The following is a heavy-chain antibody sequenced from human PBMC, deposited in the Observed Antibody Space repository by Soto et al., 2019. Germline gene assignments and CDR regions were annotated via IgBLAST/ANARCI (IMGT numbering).Heavy chain of an antibody. D-gene: IGHD3-10*01. V-gene: IGHV1-46*01. CDR2: IRPNGGRA. CDR1: GYTFSNYY. J-gene: IGHJ4*02. CDR3: AREPNESYYFDY. Sequence: ASVKVSCKASGYTFSNYYLHWMRQAPGQGLEWLGIIRPNGGRADYASRFRGRVTMTRDMSTSTVYMELTSLRSEDTAVHFCAREPNESYYFDYWGQGTLVTVSS.